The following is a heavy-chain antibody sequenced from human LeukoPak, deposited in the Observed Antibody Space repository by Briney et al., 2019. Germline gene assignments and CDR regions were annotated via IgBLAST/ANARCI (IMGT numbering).Heavy chain of an antibody. J-gene: IGHJ4*02. Sequence: PGGSLRLSCAASGFTFSNYGMHWVRQAPGKGLEGVAFIGYDGSNKYYADFVKGRFTISRDNSKNALYLQMNSLRAEDTAVYYCAKGLYGSGCYQYFDYWGQGTLVTVSS. CDR2: IGYDGSNK. CDR3: AKGLYGSGCYQYFDY. D-gene: IGHD3-10*01. CDR1: GFTFSNYG. V-gene: IGHV3-30*02.